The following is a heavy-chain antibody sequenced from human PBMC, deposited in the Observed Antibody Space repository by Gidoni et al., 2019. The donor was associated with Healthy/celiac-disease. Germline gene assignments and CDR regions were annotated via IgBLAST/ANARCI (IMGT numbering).Heavy chain of an antibody. D-gene: IGHD3-10*01. Sequence: QVQLVESGGGLVKPGGSLSLSCAASGFTFSAYYMSWIRQAPGKGLEWVSYISSSSSYTNHADSVKGRFTISRDNAKNSLYLQRNSLRAEDTAVYYCARGGTTMVRGVTVSIWGQGTMVTVSS. J-gene: IGHJ3*02. CDR2: ISSSSSYT. V-gene: IGHV3-11*05. CDR1: GFTFSAYY. CDR3: ARGGTTMVRGVTVSI.